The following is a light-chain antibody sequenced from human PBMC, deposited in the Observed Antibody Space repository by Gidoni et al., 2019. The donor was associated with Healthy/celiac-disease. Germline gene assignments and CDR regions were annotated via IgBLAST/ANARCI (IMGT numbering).Light chain of an antibody. J-gene: IGKJ2*01. Sequence: DIQMTQSPSTLSASVGDRVTITCRASQSISSWLAWYQQKPGKAPKLLIYDASSLESGVPSRFSGSGSGTEFTLTISSLQPDDFATYYCQQYNSYSPGFMYTFGQGTKLEIK. CDR1: QSISSW. CDR3: QQYNSYSPGFMYT. V-gene: IGKV1-5*01. CDR2: DAS.